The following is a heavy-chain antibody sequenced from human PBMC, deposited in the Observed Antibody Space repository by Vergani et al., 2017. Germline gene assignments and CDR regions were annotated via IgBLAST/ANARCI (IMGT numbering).Heavy chain of an antibody. D-gene: IGHD6-25*01. J-gene: IGHJ6*03. Sequence: QVQLQESGPGVVQPSQTLSLTCAVSGGSISSGDHCWTWIRQRPGKGLEWIGYIFYSGTTYDNPSLRSRLTISVDTSQNQFSLKLRSVTAADTAVYYCARVDTQVPATSHFYYMGVWGKGTTVVVSS. CDR2: IFYSGTT. CDR1: GGSISSGDHC. V-gene: IGHV4-31*11. CDR3: ARVDTQVPATSHFYYMGV.